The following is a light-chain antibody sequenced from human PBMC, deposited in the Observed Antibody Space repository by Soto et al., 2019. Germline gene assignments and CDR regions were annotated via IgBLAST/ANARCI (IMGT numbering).Light chain of an antibody. CDR1: QSVSSY. J-gene: IGKJ1*01. V-gene: IGKV3-11*01. Sequence: EIVLTQSPATRSLSPGERATLSCRASQSVSSYLAWYQQKPGQAPRLLIYDASNRATGIPARFSGSGSGTDFTLTISSLEPEDFAVYYCQQRYNWPRTFGQGTKVDIK. CDR2: DAS. CDR3: QQRYNWPRT.